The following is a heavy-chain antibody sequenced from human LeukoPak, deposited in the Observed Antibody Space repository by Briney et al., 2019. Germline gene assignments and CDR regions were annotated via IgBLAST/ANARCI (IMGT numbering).Heavy chain of an antibody. V-gene: IGHV3-23*01. D-gene: IGHD3-10*01. CDR1: GFTFSSYA. Sequence: PGGSLRLSCAASGFTFSSYAMSWVRQAPGKGLEWVSGISGSGGNTYYADSVKGRFTISRDNFKNTLYLQMNSLRAEDTAVYYCAKGGSGSPYDHWGQGTQVTVSS. J-gene: IGHJ4*02. CDR3: AKGGSGSPYDH. CDR2: ISGSGGNT.